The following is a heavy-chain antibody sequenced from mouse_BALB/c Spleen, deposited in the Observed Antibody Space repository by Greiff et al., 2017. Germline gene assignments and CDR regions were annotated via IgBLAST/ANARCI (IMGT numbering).Heavy chain of an antibody. CDR1: GYTFTSYW. V-gene: IGHV1-69*02. Sequence: QVQLQQSGAELVRPGASVKLSCKASGYTFTSYWINWVKQRPGQGLEWIGNIYPSDSYTNYNQKFKDKATLTVDKSSSTAYMQLSSPTSEDSAVYYCTRYYGSPYAMDYWGQGTSVTVSS. D-gene: IGHD1-1*01. J-gene: IGHJ4*01. CDR3: TRYYGSPYAMDY. CDR2: IYPSDSYT.